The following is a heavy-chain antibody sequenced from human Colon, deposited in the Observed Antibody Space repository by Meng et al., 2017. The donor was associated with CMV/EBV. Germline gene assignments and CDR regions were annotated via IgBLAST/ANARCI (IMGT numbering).Heavy chain of an antibody. J-gene: IGHJ4*02. CDR3: ARAAPSGSYDF. CDR2: INRDGSTT. D-gene: IGHD1-26*01. V-gene: IGHV3-74*01. CDR1: VFTFSDYW. Sequence: CAAAVFTFSDYWLHSVRHTPGKALVWVSRINRDGSTTNYADSVKGRFTVSRDNAKDTLYLQMNSLRAEDTAVYYCARAAPSGSYDFWGQGTLVTVSS.